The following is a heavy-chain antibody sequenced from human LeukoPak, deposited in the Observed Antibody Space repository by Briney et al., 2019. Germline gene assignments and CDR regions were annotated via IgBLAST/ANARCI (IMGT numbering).Heavy chain of an antibody. CDR2: IYTSGST. Sequence: PSETLSLTCTVSGGSISSYYWSWIRQPAGKGLEWIGRIYTSGSTNYNPSLKSRVTMSVDTSKNQFSLELSSVTAADTAVYYCARVRGTAAAGTSYYYYMDVWGKGTTVTISS. CDR3: ARVRGTAAAGTSYYYYMDV. J-gene: IGHJ6*03. D-gene: IGHD6-13*01. V-gene: IGHV4-4*07. CDR1: GGSISSYY.